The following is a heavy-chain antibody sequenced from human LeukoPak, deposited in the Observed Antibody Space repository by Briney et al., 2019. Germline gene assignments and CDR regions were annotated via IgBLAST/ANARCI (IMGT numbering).Heavy chain of an antibody. CDR2: ISGGSSTI. J-gene: IGHJ6*02. CDR3: ARDGIGGMDV. CDR1: GFTFSIYS. Sequence: GGSLRLSCAASGFTFSIYSMNWVRQAPGKGLEWVSYISGGSSTIYYADSVKGRFTISRDNAQNSLYLQMNSLRAEDTAVYSCARDGIGGMDVWGQGTTATVSS. V-gene: IGHV3-48*04. D-gene: IGHD1-1*01.